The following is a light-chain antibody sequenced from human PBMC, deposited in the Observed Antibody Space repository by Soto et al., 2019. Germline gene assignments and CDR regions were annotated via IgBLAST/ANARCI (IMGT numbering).Light chain of an antibody. Sequence: QSVLTQPASVSGSPGQSITISCTGTSSDVGGYNYVSWYQQHPGKAPKLMIYEVSNRPSGVCNRFSGSKSGNTASLTISEFQAEDEADYYCNSYTSSSTLVFGGGTQLAVL. CDR2: EVS. V-gene: IGLV2-14*01. J-gene: IGLJ3*02. CDR1: SSDVGGYNY. CDR3: NSYTSSSTLV.